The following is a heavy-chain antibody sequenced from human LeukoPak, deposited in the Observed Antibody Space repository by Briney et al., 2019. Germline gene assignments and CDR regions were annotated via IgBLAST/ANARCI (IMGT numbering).Heavy chain of an antibody. J-gene: IGHJ4*02. Sequence: ASVKVSCKASGYTFTNYGISWVRQAPGQGLEWMGWISAYNGNTYYAQKFQVRVTMTTDTSTNTAYTELRSLRFDDTAVYYCARDKSVAGAFDYWGQGTLVTVSS. V-gene: IGHV1-18*01. CDR1: GYTFTNYG. CDR3: ARDKSVAGAFDY. D-gene: IGHD6-19*01. CDR2: ISAYNGNT.